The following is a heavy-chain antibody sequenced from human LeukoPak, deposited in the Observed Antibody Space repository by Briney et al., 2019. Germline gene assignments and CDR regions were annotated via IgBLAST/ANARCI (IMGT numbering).Heavy chain of an antibody. D-gene: IGHD2-15*01. CDR2: IYTSGST. Sequence: PSETLSLTCTFSGGFFSSYYWSWIRQPAGKGLEWIGRIYTSGSTNYNPSLKSRVTMSVDTSKNQFSLKLSSVTAADTAVYYCSRDRAEVVSDTLYWYFDLWGRGTLVTVSS. CDR1: GGFFSSYY. V-gene: IGHV4-4*07. J-gene: IGHJ2*01. CDR3: SRDRAEVVSDTLYWYFDL.